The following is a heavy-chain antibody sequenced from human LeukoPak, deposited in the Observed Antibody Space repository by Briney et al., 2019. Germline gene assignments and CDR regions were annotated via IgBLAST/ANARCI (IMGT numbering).Heavy chain of an antibody. CDR2: MNPNSCNT. CDR3: ARGRGRHFDY. CDR1: VYTFTSYD. Sequence: SVKVSCKASVYTFTSYDINWVRQATGQGREWMGWMNPNSCNTHYAQKFQDGVTMTRNTPISTAYIELSSLRSEDTAVYYCARGRGRHFDYWGQGTLVTVSS. J-gene: IGHJ4*02. D-gene: IGHD1-26*01. V-gene: IGHV1-8*01.